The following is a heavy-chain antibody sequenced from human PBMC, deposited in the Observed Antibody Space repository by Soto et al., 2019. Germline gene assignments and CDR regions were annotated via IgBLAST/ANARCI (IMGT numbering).Heavy chain of an antibody. CDR1: GGTFSRNA. V-gene: IGHV1-69*01. CDR2: IIPFFHAP. D-gene: IGHD6-13*01. Sequence: QVQLLQSGAEVKKPGSSVKVSCKASGGTFSRNAISWVRQAPGQGLEWMGEIIPFFHAPNYAQKFQGRVTITADESTCIVFMEMTSLSFEDTAVYYWARSRAAAPPWVGMDVWGQGTTVTVSS. J-gene: IGHJ6*02. CDR3: ARSRAAAPPWVGMDV.